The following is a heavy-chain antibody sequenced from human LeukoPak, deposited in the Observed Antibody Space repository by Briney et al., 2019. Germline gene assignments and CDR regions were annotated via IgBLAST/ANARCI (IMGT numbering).Heavy chain of an antibody. D-gene: IGHD6-6*01. CDR2: INPNSGGT. J-gene: IGHJ4*02. Sequence: ASVKVSCKASGYTFTGYYMHWVRQAPGQGLEWMGRINPNSGGTNYAQKFQGRATMTRDTSISTAYMELSRLRSDDTAVYYCARESSIAARPAWNLGYWGQGTLVTVSS. CDR1: GYTFTGYY. CDR3: ARESSIAARPAWNLGY. V-gene: IGHV1-2*06.